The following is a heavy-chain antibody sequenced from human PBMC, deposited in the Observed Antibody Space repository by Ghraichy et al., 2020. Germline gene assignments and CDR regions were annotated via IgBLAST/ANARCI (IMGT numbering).Heavy chain of an antibody. Sequence: SETLSLTCAVYGGSFSGYNWTWIRQPPGKGLECIGEIDHSGSTNHNLSLRSRVTMSIDTSRNQFSLKLSYVTAADTAVYYCARATIRDGMDVWGQGTTVTVSS. CDR3: ARATIRDGMDV. D-gene: IGHD5-12*01. CDR2: IDHSGST. CDR1: GGSFSGYN. J-gene: IGHJ6*02. V-gene: IGHV4-34*01.